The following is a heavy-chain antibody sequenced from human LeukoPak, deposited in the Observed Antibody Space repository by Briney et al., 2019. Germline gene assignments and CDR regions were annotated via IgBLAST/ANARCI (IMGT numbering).Heavy chain of an antibody. J-gene: IGHJ5*02. CDR3: ARGGGVLGNWFDP. CDR2: IYYSGST. V-gene: IGHV4-59*12. Sequence: SETLSLTCTVSGGSISSYYWSWIRQPPGKGLEWIGYIYYSGSTNYNPSLKSRVTISVDTSKNQFSLKLSSVTAADTAVYYCARGGGVLGNWFDPWGQGTLVAVSS. D-gene: IGHD3-16*01. CDR1: GGSISSYY.